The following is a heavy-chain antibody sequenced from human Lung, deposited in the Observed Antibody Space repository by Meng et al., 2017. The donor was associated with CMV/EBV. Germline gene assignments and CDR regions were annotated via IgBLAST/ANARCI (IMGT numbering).Heavy chain of an antibody. CDR3: LRRSGGSV. J-gene: IGHJ1*01. CDR2: IPHRGSS. D-gene: IGHD3-10*01. V-gene: IGHV4-4*02. CDR1: GDSITNHNW. Sequence: QGQLRGSGPALVKPSETLSLTCAVSGDSITNHNWWSWVRQPPGKGLEWIGEIPHRGSSAYNPSLKSRVNMSIDKSKNQFSLKLTSVTAADTAVYHCLRRSGGSVWGQGTLVTVSS.